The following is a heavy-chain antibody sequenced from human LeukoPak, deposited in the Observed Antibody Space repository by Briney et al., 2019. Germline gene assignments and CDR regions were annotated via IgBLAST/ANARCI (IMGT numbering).Heavy chain of an antibody. Sequence: SVKVSCKASGDTFNNDAISWVRQAPGQGLEWVGGITPIFGVTEYAQKFQGRVTITADDSTSTAYMELSGLRSADTAVYYCARGIRTAYRAYYYYFMDVWGKGASVIISS. CDR1: GDTFNNDA. CDR2: ITPIFGVT. D-gene: IGHD3/OR15-3a*01. V-gene: IGHV1-69*13. CDR3: ARGIRTAYRAYYYYFMDV. J-gene: IGHJ6*03.